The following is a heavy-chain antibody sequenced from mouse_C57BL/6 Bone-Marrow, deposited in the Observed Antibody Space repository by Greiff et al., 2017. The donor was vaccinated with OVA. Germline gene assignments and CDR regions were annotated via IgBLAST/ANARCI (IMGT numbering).Heavy chain of an antibody. CDR2: ISDGGSYT. CDR3: ARDQRYYGSSGGTMGY. CDR1: GFTFSSYA. J-gene: IGHJ4*01. Sequence: EVHLVESGGGLVKPGGSLKLSCAASGFTFSSYAMSWVRQTPEKRLEWVATISDGGSYTYYPDNVKGRFTISRDNAKNNLYLQMSHLQSEDTAMYYCARDQRYYGSSGGTMGYWGQGASVTVSS. V-gene: IGHV5-4*01. D-gene: IGHD1-1*01.